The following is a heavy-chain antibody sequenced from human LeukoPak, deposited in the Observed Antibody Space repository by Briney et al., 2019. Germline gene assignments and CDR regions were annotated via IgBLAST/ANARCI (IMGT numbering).Heavy chain of an antibody. V-gene: IGHV1-69*04. CDR3: ARDSPYIVVVPAAMNPQEPYGMDV. CDR1: GGTFSSYA. D-gene: IGHD2-2*01. Sequence: GASVKVSCKASGGTFSSYAISWVRQAPGQGLEWTGRIIPILGIANYAQKFQGRVTITADKSTSTAYMELSSLRSEDTAVYYCARDSPYIVVVPAAMNPQEPYGMDVWGQGTTVTVSS. CDR2: IIPILGIA. J-gene: IGHJ6*02.